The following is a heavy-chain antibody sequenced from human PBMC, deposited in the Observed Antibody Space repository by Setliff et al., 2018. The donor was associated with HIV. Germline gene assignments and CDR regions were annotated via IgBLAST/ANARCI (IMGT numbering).Heavy chain of an antibody. V-gene: IGHV3-7*01. D-gene: IGHD3-10*01. CDR1: GFTVSRCW. Sequence: GGSLRLSCVASGFTVSRCWMSWVRQAPGKGLEWVGNIKQDGSEKYYVDSVKGRFTISRDNAKNSLYLQMHSLRADDTAMYYCACPKEGYSGSGGAFQIWGQGTMVTVSS. CDR2: IKQDGSEK. CDR3: ACPKEGYSGSGGAFQI. J-gene: IGHJ3*02.